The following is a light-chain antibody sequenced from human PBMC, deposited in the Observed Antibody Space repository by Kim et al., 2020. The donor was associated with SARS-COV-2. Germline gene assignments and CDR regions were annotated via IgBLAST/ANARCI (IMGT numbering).Light chain of an antibody. CDR3: AAWDDRVTGWV. CDR2: RDD. J-gene: IGLJ3*02. V-gene: IGLV1-36*01. CDR1: SSNIGNNA. Sequence: QSVLTQPPSVSEAPRQRVSISCSGSSSNIGNNAVTWYQQLPGRAPKLLIYRDDLVPSGVSDRFSGSKSGTSASLAISGLQSEDEGDYYCAAWDDRVTGWVFGGGTQLTVL.